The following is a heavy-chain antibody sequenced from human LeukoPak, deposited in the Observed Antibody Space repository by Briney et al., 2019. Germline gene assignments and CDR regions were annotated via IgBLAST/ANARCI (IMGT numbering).Heavy chain of an antibody. Sequence: SVKVSCKASGGTFSSYAISWVRQAPGQGLEWMGGIIPIFGTTNYAQKFQDRVTITADKSTSTAYMELSSLRSEDTAVYYCARVVGLTGYSSSWYSGYYYYMDVWGKGTTVTVS. J-gene: IGHJ6*03. V-gene: IGHV1-69*06. CDR1: GGTFSSYA. CDR3: ARVVGLTGYSSSWYSGYYYYMDV. D-gene: IGHD6-13*01. CDR2: IIPIFGTT.